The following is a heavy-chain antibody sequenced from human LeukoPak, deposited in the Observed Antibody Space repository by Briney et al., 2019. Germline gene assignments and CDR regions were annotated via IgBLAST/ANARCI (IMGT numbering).Heavy chain of an antibody. D-gene: IGHD1-14*01. V-gene: IGHV3-9*01. CDR1: GFTFDDYA. CDR3: AKARAEIWFDP. Sequence: GRSLRLSCAASGFTFDDYAMHWVRQAPGKGLEWVSGISWNSGSIGYADSVKGRFTISRDNSKNTLYLQMNSLRAEDTAVYYCAKARAEIWFDPWGQGTLVTVSS. J-gene: IGHJ5*02. CDR2: ISWNSGSI.